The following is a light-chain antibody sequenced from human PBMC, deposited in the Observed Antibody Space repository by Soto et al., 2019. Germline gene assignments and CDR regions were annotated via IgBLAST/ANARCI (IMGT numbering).Light chain of an antibody. Sequence: QAVLTQPPSASGTPGQRVTISCSGSSSNIGSNYVYWYQQLPGTGPKLLIYRNNQRPSGVPDRFSGSKSGTSASLAISGVRSEDEADYYCAAWDDSLSGMVFGGGTKLTVL. CDR3: AAWDDSLSGMV. CDR1: SSNIGSNY. V-gene: IGLV1-47*01. J-gene: IGLJ2*01. CDR2: RNN.